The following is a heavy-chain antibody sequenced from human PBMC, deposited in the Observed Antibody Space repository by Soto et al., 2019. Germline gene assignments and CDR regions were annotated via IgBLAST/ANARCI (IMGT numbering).Heavy chain of an antibody. CDR1: GYTLSTYT. CDR2: ISAKNGNT. Sequence: QVHLVQSGGEVKKPGASVIVSCKTSGYTLSTYTINWVRQAPEHGLEWIGWISAKNGNTDYPRKFQGRVTVTMDTATTTSYMEVRNLRSDDTDVYYCASGYVDHFFDSGGQGTLITFS. V-gene: IGHV1-18*04. CDR3: ASGYVDHFFDS. D-gene: IGHD3-10*02. J-gene: IGHJ4*02.